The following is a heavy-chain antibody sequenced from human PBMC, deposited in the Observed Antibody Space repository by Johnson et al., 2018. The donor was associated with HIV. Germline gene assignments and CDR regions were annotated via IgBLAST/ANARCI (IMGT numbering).Heavy chain of an antibody. V-gene: IGHV3-11*04. CDR3: ARVRSSGPWVNDAFDI. Sequence: VQLVESGGGLVKPGGSLRLSCAASGFTFSDYYMSWIRQAPGKGLEWVSYISSSGSTIYYADSVKGRFTISRDNSKNTLSLQMNSLRVEDTAMYYCARVRSSGPWVNDAFDIWGQGTMVTVSS. CDR2: ISSSGSTI. CDR1: GFTFSDYY. J-gene: IGHJ3*02. D-gene: IGHD4-17*01.